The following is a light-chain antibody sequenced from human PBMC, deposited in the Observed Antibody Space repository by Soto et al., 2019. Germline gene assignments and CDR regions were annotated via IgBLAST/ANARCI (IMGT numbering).Light chain of an antibody. CDR3: SSYTSSSTPYV. CDR2: EVN. Sequence: QSALTQPASVSGSPGQSITISCTGTSSDVGGYDYVSWYQQHPGKAPKLIIYEVNNRPSGVSNRLSGSKSDNTASLTISGLQAEDEADYYCSSYTSSSTPYVFGSGTKVTVL. V-gene: IGLV2-14*01. CDR1: SSDVGGYDY. J-gene: IGLJ1*01.